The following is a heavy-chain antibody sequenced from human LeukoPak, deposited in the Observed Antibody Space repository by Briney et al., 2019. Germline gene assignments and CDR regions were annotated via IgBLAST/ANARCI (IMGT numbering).Heavy chain of an antibody. CDR2: IYTSGST. J-gene: IGHJ4*02. D-gene: IGHD3-10*01. Sequence: SQTLSLTCTVSGGSISSGSYYWSWIRQPAGKGLEWIGRIYTSGSTNYNPSLKSRVTISVDTSKNQFSLKLSSVTAADTAVYYCARADGSGSPYFDYWGQGTLVTVSS. CDR3: ARADGSGSPYFDY. CDR1: GGSISSGSYY. V-gene: IGHV4-61*02.